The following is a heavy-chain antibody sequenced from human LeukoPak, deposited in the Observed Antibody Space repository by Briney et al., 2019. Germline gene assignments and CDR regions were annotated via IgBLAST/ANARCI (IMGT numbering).Heavy chain of an antibody. CDR3: ASFTGIAVAGFPFDY. Sequence: PGGSLRLSCAASGFTFSSYSMNWVRQAPGKGLEWVSSISSSSSYIYYADSVKGRFTISRDNAKNSLYLQMNSLRAEDTAVYYCASFTGIAVAGFPFDYWGQGTLVTVSS. D-gene: IGHD6-19*01. CDR2: ISSSSSYI. J-gene: IGHJ4*02. CDR1: GFTFSSYS. V-gene: IGHV3-21*01.